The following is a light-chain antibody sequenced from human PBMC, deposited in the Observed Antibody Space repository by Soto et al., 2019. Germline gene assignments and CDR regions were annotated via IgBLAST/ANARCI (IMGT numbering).Light chain of an antibody. V-gene: IGKV1-5*03. J-gene: IGKJ1*01. Sequence: DIPMTQSPSTLSASVGDRVTITCRASEIISTWLAWYQQKPGKAPNLLIYKASSLESGVPSRFSGSGSGTEFTLTISSLQPDDFATYYCQQYNIYSWTFGQGTKVDIK. CDR1: EIISTW. CDR2: KAS. CDR3: QQYNIYSWT.